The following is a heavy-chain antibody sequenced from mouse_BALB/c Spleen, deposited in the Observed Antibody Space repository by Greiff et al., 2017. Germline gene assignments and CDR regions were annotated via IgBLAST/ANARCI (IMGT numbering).Heavy chain of an antibody. Sequence: EVQLQESGPGLVKPSQSLSLTCSVTGYSITSGYYWNWIRQFPGNKLEWMGYISYDGSNNYNPSLKNRISITRDTSKNQFFLKLNSVTTEDTATYYCARGYYRFYWYFDVWGAGTTVTVSS. CDR1: GYSITSGYY. CDR2: ISYDGSN. D-gene: IGHD2-14*01. V-gene: IGHV3-6*02. CDR3: ARGYYRFYWYFDV. J-gene: IGHJ1*01.